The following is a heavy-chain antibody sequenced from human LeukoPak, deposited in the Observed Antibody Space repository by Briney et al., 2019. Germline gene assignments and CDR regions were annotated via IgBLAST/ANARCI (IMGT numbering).Heavy chain of an antibody. Sequence: ASVQVSCKASGGTFSSYAISWVRQAPGQGLEWMGGIIPIFGTANYAQKFQGRVTITTDESTSTAYMKLSSLRSEDTAVYYCARVTYYDFWSGYHDAFDIWGQGTMVTVSS. D-gene: IGHD3-3*01. CDR3: ARVTYYDFWSGYHDAFDI. V-gene: IGHV1-69*05. J-gene: IGHJ3*02. CDR2: IIPIFGTA. CDR1: GGTFSSYA.